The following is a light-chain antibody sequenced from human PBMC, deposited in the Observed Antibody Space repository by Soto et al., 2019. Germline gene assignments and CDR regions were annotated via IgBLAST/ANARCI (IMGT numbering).Light chain of an antibody. V-gene: IGKV3-20*01. J-gene: IGKJ3*01. CDR1: QGVSSSY. CDR2: GAS. CDR3: QQYGSSPAST. Sequence: EIVLTQSPGTLSLSPGERATLSCRASQGVSSSYLAWYQQKPGQAPRLLIYGASSRATGMPDRFSGSGSGTDFSLTISRLAPEYCAVYYCQQYGSSPASTFGPGTKVDIK.